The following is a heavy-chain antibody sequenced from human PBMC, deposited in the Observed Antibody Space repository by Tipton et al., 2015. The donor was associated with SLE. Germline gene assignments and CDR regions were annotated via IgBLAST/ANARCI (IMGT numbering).Heavy chain of an antibody. CDR2: IYYSGST. D-gene: IGHD3-3*01. V-gene: IGHV4-39*07. CDR1: GGSISSSSYY. CDR3: ARDHTPYYDFWGGYPGADHFVY. Sequence: TLSLTCTVSGGSISSSSYYWGWIRQPPGKGLEWIGSIYYSGSTYYNPSLKSRVTISVDTSKNQFSLKLSSVTAADTAVYYCARDHTPYYDFWGGYPGADHFVYGGQGPRVPVSS. J-gene: IGHJ4*02.